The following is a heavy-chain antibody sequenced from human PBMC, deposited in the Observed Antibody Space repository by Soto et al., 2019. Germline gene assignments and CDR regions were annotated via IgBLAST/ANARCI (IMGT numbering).Heavy chain of an antibody. Sequence: GVSVKVSCKASGYTFSTYAIHWVRQAPGQSLEWMGWLNGGTGQTRYSQRFQDRVTITRDTSASTAYMEVSSLRPEDTAVYYCARGKGMEENYYYYGMDIWGQGTTVTVSS. J-gene: IGHJ6*02. CDR1: GYTFSTYA. CDR2: LNGGTGQT. V-gene: IGHV1-3*01. D-gene: IGHD1-1*01. CDR3: ARGKGMEENYYYYGMDI.